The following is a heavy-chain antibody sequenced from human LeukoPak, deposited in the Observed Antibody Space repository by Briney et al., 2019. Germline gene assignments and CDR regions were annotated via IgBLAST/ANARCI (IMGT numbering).Heavy chain of an antibody. CDR1: GGSISSYY. Sequence: PSETLSLTCTVSGGSISSYYWSWIRQPPGKGLEWIGYIYYSGSTTYNPSLKSRVTISVDTSKNQFSLKLSSVTAADTAVYYCARLVVGRQLWGGFDYWGQGTLVTVSS. V-gene: IGHV4-59*08. J-gene: IGHJ4*02. CDR3: ARLVVGRQLWGGFDY. CDR2: IYYSGST. D-gene: IGHD2-15*01.